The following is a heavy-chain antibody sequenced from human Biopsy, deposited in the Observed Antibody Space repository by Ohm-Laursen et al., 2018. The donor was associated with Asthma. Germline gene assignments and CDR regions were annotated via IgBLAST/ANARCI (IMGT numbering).Heavy chain of an antibody. J-gene: IGHJ4*02. CDR2: ITRSAGRT. CDR1: GVSLSSFG. CDR3: AKDIGSREDY. D-gene: IGHD5-24*01. Sequence: GSLRLSCAASGVSLSSFGMSWVRQAPGKGLEWVSAITRSAGRTDYADSVKGRFTISRDNSKNTLYLQMNSLRAEDTAVYYCAKDIGSREDYWGQGTLVTVSS. V-gene: IGHV3-23*01.